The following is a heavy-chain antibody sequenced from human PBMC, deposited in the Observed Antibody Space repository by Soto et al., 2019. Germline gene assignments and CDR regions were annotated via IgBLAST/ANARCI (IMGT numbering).Heavy chain of an antibody. CDR1: GYTLSSNA. J-gene: IGHJ4*02. D-gene: IGHD3-22*01. V-gene: IGHV1-18*01. CDR2: ISAHNGNT. CDR3: ARDPRVYYDSSGYYWVY. Sequence: QVQLVQSGAEVKKPGASVKVSCKASGYTLSSNAITWVRQAPGQGLEWMGWISAHNGNTNYAQNFQGRVTMTTDTSTSTAYMELRSLRSDDTAVYYCARDPRVYYDSSGYYWVYWGQGTLVTVSS.